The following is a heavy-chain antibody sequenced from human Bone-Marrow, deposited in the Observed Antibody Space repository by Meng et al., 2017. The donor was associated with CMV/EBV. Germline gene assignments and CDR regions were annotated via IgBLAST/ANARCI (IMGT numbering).Heavy chain of an antibody. D-gene: IGHD2-2*01. J-gene: IGHJ6*02. V-gene: IGHV3-30*02. CDR1: GFTFSSYG. CDR3: ASDIVVVPAATTLNYYYGMYV. Sequence: GESLKISCAASGFTFSSYGMHWVRQAPGKGLEWVAFIRYDGSNKYYADSVKGRFTISRDNSKNTLYLQMNSLRAEDTAVYYCASDIVVVPAATTLNYYYGMYVWGQGTTVTVSS. CDR2: IRYDGSNK.